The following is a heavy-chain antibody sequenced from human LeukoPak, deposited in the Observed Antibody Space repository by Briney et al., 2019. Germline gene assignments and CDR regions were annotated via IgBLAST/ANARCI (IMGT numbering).Heavy chain of an antibody. Sequence: GGSLRLSCAASGFTFSSYTMHWVRQAPDKGLEWVAVISHDGGNKYYADSVKGRFTISRDNSKNTLYLQMNGLGAEETAMYYCATPYTSGWSLYFDNWGQGTLVTVSS. CDR3: ATPYTSGWSLYFDN. J-gene: IGHJ4*02. CDR2: ISHDGGNK. D-gene: IGHD6-19*01. V-gene: IGHV3-30-3*01. CDR1: GFTFSSYT.